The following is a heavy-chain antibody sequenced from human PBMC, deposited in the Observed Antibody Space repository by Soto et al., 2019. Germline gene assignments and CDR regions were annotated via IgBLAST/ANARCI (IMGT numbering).Heavy chain of an antibody. V-gene: IGHV4-59*01. CDR1: GGSISSYY. CDR2: IYYSGST. Sequence: LSLTCTVSGGSISSYYWSWIRQPPGKGLEWIGYIYYSGSTNYNPSLESRVTISVDTSKNQFSLKLSSVTAADTAVYYCARDHEGLDYWGQGTLVTVSS. CDR3: ARDHEGLDY. J-gene: IGHJ4*02.